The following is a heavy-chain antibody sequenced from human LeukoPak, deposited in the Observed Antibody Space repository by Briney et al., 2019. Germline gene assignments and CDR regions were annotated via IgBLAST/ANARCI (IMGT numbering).Heavy chain of an antibody. CDR2: IYWDDDK. CDR1: GFSLSTSGVG. CDR3: VHNGRYCSGGTCYPLAFDY. D-gene: IGHD2-15*01. V-gene: IGHV2-5*02. Sequence: SGPTLVNPTQTLTLTCTSSGFSLSTSGVGVGWIRQPPGKALEWLAVIYWDDDKRFSPSLKNRLTITKDTSKNQVVLTMTNMDPVDTATYFCVHNGRYCSGGTCYPLAFDYWGQGTLVTVSS. J-gene: IGHJ4*02.